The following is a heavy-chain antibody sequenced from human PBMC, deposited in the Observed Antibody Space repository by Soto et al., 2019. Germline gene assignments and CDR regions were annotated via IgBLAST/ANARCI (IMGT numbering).Heavy chain of an antibody. V-gene: IGHV4-59*08. CDR2: TDYSGNT. Sequence: QVQLQESGPGLVRPSETLSLTCTVSSDSISSYYWIWIRQSLGKGLEWIGYTDYSGNTNYNPSLKTRVTISGDTSKNQFSLRLSSVTAEDTAVYYCARAVGDPLYYLDYWGQGTLVTVSS. CDR3: ARAVGDPLYYLDY. J-gene: IGHJ4*02. D-gene: IGHD6-19*01. CDR1: SDSISSYY.